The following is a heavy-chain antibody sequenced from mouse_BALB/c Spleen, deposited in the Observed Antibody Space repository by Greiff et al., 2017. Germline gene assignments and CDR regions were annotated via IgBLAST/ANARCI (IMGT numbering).Heavy chain of an antibody. CDR1: GYTFTSYW. CDR3: ARSRDYDGAWFAY. Sequence: QVQLQQSGAELARPGASVKLSCKASGYTFTSYWMQWVKQRPGQGLEWIGAIYPGDGDTRYTQKFKGKATLTADKSSSTAYMQLSSLASEDSAVYYCARSRDYDGAWFAYWGQGTLVTVSA. V-gene: IGHV1-87*01. J-gene: IGHJ3*01. D-gene: IGHD2-4*01. CDR2: IYPGDGDT.